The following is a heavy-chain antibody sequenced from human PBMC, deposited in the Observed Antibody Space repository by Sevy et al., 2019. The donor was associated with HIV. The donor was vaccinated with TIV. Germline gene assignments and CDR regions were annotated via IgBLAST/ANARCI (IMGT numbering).Heavy chain of an antibody. V-gene: IGHV1-2*02. D-gene: IGHD1-26*01. CDR1: GYTFTGYY. CDR3: ARDLGEVGATFDY. CDR2: VNPKNGGT. J-gene: IGHJ4*02. Sequence: ASVKVSCQASGYTFTGYYIHWVRQVPGQGLEWVGWVNPKNGGTNYAQKFQGRVTMTRDTSINTAYMELSRLTSDDTAMYYCARDLGEVGATFDYWGQGTLVTVSS.